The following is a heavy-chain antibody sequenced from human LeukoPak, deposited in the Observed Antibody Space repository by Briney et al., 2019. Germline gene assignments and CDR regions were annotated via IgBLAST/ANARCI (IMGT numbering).Heavy chain of an antibody. CDR2: IYYSGST. V-gene: IGHV4-59*12. D-gene: IGHD3-3*01. Sequence: SETLSLTCTVSGGSISGYYWSWIRQPPGKGLEYIGYIYYSGSTNYSPSLKSRVTISEDTSGKQFSLRLGSVTAADTAVYFCARVGSGLNLYYFDYWGQGILVTVSS. J-gene: IGHJ4*02. CDR3: ARVGSGLNLYYFDY. CDR1: GGSISGYY.